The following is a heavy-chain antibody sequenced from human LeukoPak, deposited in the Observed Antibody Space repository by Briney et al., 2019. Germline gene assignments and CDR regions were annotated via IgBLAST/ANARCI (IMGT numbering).Heavy chain of an antibody. CDR2: IYYSGST. D-gene: IGHD2-2*02. CDR3: ARGGGYCSSTSCHTNWFDP. V-gene: IGHV4-59*01. J-gene: IGHJ5*02. Sequence: PSETLSLTCTVSGGSISSYYWSWIRQPPGKGLEWIGYIYYSGSTNYNPSLKSRVTISVDTSKNQFSLTLSSVTAADTAVYYCARGGGYCSSTSCHTNWFDPWGQGTLVTVSS. CDR1: GGSISSYY.